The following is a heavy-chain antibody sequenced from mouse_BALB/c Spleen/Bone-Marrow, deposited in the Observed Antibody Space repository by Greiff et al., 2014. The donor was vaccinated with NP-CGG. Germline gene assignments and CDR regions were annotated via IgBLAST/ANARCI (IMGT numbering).Heavy chain of an antibody. J-gene: IGHJ4*01. D-gene: IGHD2-10*02. Sequence: EVKLVEPGPELVKPGASVKMSCKASGYTFTSYVMHWVKQKPGQGLEWIGYINPYNDGTKYNEKFKGKATLTSDKSSSTAYMELSSLTSEDSAVYYCARKVWYYAMDYWGQGTSVTVSS. CDR2: INPYNDGT. V-gene: IGHV1-14*01. CDR3: ARKVWYYAMDY. CDR1: GYTFTSYV.